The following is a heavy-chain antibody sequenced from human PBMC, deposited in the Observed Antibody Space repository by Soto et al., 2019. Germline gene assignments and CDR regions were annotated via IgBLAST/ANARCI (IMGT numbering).Heavy chain of an antibody. V-gene: IGHV3-21*02. CDR1: GFTFSSYN. CDR2: ISSSSNYI. J-gene: IGHJ4*02. CDR3: ARENAYGDPNSFDY. D-gene: IGHD4-17*01. Sequence: EVQLVESGGGLVKPGGSLRLSCTASGFTFSSYNMNWVRQAPGKGLEWVSSISSSSNYIYYADSMKGRFTISRDNAKNSLYLQINSLRAEDTAVYYCARENAYGDPNSFDYWGQGTLVTVSS.